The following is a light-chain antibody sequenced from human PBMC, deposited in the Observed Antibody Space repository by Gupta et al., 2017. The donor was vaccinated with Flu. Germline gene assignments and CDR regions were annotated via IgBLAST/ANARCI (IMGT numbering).Light chain of an antibody. V-gene: IGLV2-11*01. CDR1: SDDVGYYNH. CDR3: YSYAGTHRFV. Sequence: TSDDVGYYNHVSWYQQHPGKAPKLIIYDVTKRPSGVPDRFSGSKSGNTASLTISGLQADDEADFFCYSYAGTHRFVFGTGTTVTVL. CDR2: DVT. J-gene: IGLJ1*01.